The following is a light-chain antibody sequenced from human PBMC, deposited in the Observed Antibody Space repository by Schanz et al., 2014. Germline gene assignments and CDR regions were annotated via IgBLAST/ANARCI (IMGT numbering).Light chain of an antibody. CDR3: SSYTSNNIWV. J-gene: IGLJ3*02. Sequence: QSVLTQPASVSGSPRQSITISCTGTSSDVGGYNYVSWYQQHPGKAPKLMIYDVSNRPSGVSNRFSGSKSGNTASLTISGLQAEDEADYFCSSYTSNNIWVFGGGTKLTVL. CDR1: SSDVGGYNY. V-gene: IGLV2-14*01. CDR2: DVS.